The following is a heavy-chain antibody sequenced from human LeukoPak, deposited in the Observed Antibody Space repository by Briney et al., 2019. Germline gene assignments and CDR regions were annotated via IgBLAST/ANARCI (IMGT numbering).Heavy chain of an antibody. CDR3: ARDRRYGYYSDY. D-gene: IGHD5-18*01. CDR2: INSSGSTI. CDR1: GFTFSSYE. J-gene: IGHJ4*02. Sequence: PGGSLRLSCAASGFTFSSYEMNWVRQAPGKGQEWVSYINSSGSTIYYADSVKGRFTISRDNAKNSLYLQMNSLRAEDTAVYYCARDRRYGYYSDYWGQGILVTVSS. V-gene: IGHV3-48*03.